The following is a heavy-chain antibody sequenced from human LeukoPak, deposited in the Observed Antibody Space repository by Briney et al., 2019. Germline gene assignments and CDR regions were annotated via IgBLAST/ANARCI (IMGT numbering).Heavy chain of an antibody. D-gene: IGHD1-26*01. CDR2: ISAYNGNT. Sequence: ASVKVSCKASGYTFTSYGISWVRQAPGQGLEWMGWISAYNGNTNYAQKLQGRVTMTRDTSTSTAYMELRSLRSDDTAVYYCARDWGLVGATSPSGYWGQGSLVTVSS. CDR1: GYTFTSYG. CDR3: ARDWGLVGATSPSGY. J-gene: IGHJ4*02. V-gene: IGHV1-18*01.